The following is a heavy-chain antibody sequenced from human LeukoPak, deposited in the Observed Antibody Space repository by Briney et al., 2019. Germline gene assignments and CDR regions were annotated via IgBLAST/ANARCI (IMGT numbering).Heavy chain of an antibody. V-gene: IGHV1-69*04. CDR3: ARDSPSIVATIEAYYLDY. J-gene: IGHJ4*02. D-gene: IGHD5-12*01. CDR1: GGTFSSYA. CDR2: IIPIFGIA. Sequence: SVKVSCKASGGTFSSYAISWVRQAPGQGLEWMGRIIPIFGIANYAQKFQGRVTITADKSTSTAYMELSSLRSEDTAVYYCARDSPSIVATIEAYYLDYRGQGTLVTVSS.